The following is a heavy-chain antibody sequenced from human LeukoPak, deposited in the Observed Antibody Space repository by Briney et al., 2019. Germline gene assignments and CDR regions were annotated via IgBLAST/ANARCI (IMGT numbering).Heavy chain of an antibody. V-gene: IGHV3-23*01. CDR1: GFTFSSYA. D-gene: IGHD3-10*01. Sequence: GGSLRLSCAASGFTFSSYAMSWVRQAPGRGLEWVSVVSNSGETTYYADSVKGRFTISRDNSKNTLYLQMNSLRAEDTAVYYCAKGFGELPTYWGQGTLVTVSS. CDR3: AKGFGELPTY. J-gene: IGHJ4*02. CDR2: VSNSGETT.